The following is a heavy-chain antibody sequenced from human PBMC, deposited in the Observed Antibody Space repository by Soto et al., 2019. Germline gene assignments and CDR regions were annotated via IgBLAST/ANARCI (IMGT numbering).Heavy chain of an antibody. J-gene: IGHJ6*02. D-gene: IGHD3-10*01. Sequence: HPGGSLSPACQPSGLTFSTYTLNWFRQASGKGLEWVSYISSSSCTIYYADSVKGRFTISRDNAKNSLYLQMNSLRAEDTAVYYCAFGEESRSYYYGLDVWGQGTTVTVSS. CDR3: AFGEESRSYYYGLDV. CDR1: GLTFSTYT. V-gene: IGHV3-48*01. CDR2: ISSSSCTI.